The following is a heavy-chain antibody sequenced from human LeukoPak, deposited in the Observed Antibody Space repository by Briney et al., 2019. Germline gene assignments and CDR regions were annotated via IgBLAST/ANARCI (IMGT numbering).Heavy chain of an antibody. V-gene: IGHV1-18*01. CDR1: GYTFTSYG. CDR3: AKTVDTAMVDY. Sequence: ASVKVSCKASGYTFTSYGISWVRQAPGQGLEWMGWISAYNGNTNYAQKLQGRVTMTTDTSTSTACMELRSLRSDDTAVYYCAKTVDTAMVDYWGQGTLVTVSS. D-gene: IGHD5-18*01. CDR2: ISAYNGNT. J-gene: IGHJ4*02.